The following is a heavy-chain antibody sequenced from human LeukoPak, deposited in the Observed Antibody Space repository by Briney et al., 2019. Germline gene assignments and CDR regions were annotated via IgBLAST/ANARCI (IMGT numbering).Heavy chain of an antibody. D-gene: IGHD6-13*01. CDR3: AREGALAQQPFYYYYMDV. J-gene: IGHJ6*03. V-gene: IGHV7-4-1*02. CDR2: INTNTGNP. Sequence: ASVKVSCKASGYTFTSYAMNWVRQAPGQGLEWMGWINTNTGNPTYAQGFTGRFVFSLDTSVSTAYLQISSLKAEDTAVYYCAREGALAQQPFYYYYMDVWGKGTTVTVSS. CDR1: GYTFTSYA.